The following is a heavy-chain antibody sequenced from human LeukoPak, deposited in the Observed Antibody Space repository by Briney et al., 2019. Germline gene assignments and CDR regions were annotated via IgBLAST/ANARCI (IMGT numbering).Heavy chain of an antibody. J-gene: IGHJ4*02. D-gene: IGHD3-22*01. CDR1: GFTFSSYS. Sequence: GGSLRLSCAASGFTFSSYSMNWVRQAPGKGLEGVSSISSSSSYIYYADSVKGRFTISRDNAKNSLYLQMNSLRAEDTAVYYCARDDHYYDSSGYLFDYWGQGTLVTVSS. CDR2: ISSSSSYI. CDR3: ARDDHYYDSSGYLFDY. V-gene: IGHV3-21*01.